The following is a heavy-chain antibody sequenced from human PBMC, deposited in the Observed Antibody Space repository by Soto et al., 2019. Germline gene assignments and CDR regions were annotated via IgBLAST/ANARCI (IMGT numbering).Heavy chain of an antibody. J-gene: IGHJ6*02. Sequence: ASVKVYCKASTNTFTKYAIHWVRQAPGQRLEWMGWITAGNGNTNYPQRFQGRVTITRDTSANTVYMELSSLRSEDWAVYYCATDKVPYVDPPSGHYYYGLDVWGQGTTVTVSS. CDR2: ITAGNGNT. CDR1: TNTFTKYA. D-gene: IGHD4-17*01. CDR3: ATDKVPYVDPPSGHYYYGLDV. V-gene: IGHV1-3*01.